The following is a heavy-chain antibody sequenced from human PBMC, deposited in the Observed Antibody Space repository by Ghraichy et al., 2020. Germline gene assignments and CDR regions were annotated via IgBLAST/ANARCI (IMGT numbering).Heavy chain of an antibody. CDR3: VREYCRGGSCFFGTGGSHFDY. J-gene: IGHJ4*02. V-gene: IGHV3-74*01. D-gene: IGHD2-15*01. CDR2: INSGGTII. Sequence: GESLNISCAASGFTFSAYWMHWVRQAPGEGLVWVSRINSGGTIIIYADSVRGRFTISRDNSKNTLYLQRNSLRAEDTAVYYCVREYCRGGSCFFGTGGSHFDYWGQGTLVTVSS. CDR1: GFTFSAYW.